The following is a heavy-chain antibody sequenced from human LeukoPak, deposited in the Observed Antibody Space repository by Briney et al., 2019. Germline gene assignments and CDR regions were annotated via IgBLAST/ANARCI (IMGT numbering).Heavy chain of an antibody. CDR2: IYYSGST. V-gene: IGHV4-61*08. Sequence: PSETLSLTCTVSGGSISSGGYYWSWIRQHPGKGLEWIGYIYYSGSTNYNPSLKSRVTISVDTSKNQFSLKLSSVTAADTAVYYCARLENYDILTGSGNWFDPWGQGTLVTVSS. D-gene: IGHD3-9*01. J-gene: IGHJ5*02. CDR1: GGSISSGGYY. CDR3: ARLENYDILTGSGNWFDP.